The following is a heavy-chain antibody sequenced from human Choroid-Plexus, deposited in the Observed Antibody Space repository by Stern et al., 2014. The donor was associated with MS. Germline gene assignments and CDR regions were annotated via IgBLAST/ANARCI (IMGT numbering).Heavy chain of an antibody. Sequence: VQLVQSGGGFVQPGGSLRLSCAASGLTLSSYWMSWVRQAPGKGLEWVANIKQDGSEKYYVDSVKGRFTISRDNAKNSLFLQMNSLRAEDTAVYYCAADTRAMTVFYWGQGTLVTVSS. J-gene: IGHJ4*02. V-gene: IGHV3-7*01. D-gene: IGHD2-21*02. CDR1: GLTLSSYW. CDR3: AADTRAMTVFY. CDR2: IKQDGSEK.